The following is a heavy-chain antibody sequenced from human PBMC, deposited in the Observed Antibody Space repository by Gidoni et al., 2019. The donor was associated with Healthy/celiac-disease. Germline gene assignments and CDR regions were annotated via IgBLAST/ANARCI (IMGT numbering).Heavy chain of an antibody. J-gene: IGHJ4*02. Sequence: QVQLQESGPGLVKPSETLSLTCTVSVGSISSYYWSWIRQPPGKGLEWIGYIYYSGSTNYNPSLKSRVTISVDTSKNQFSLKLSSVTAADTAVYYCAREGEDTAFDYWGQGTLVTVSS. CDR1: VGSISSYY. V-gene: IGHV4-59*01. CDR3: AREGEDTAFDY. D-gene: IGHD5-18*01. CDR2: IYYSGST.